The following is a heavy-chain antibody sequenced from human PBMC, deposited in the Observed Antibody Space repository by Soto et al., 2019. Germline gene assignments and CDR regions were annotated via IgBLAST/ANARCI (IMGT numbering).Heavy chain of an antibody. J-gene: IGHJ4*02. CDR1: GYTFTGYY. CDR3: ARSKLQWLVRYLDY. D-gene: IGHD6-19*01. CDR2: INPNSGGT. Sequence: ASVKVSFKASGYTFTGYYMHWVRQAPGQGLEWMGWINPNSGGTNYAQKFQGWVTMTRDTSISTAYMELSRLRSDDTAVYYCARSKLQWLVRYLDYWGRGTLVTVSS. V-gene: IGHV1-2*04.